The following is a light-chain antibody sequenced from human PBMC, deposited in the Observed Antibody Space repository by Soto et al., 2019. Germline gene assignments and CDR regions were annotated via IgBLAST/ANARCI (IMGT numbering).Light chain of an antibody. Sequence: EIVMTQSPATLSVSPGERATRSCGASQSGSSSLAWYQHKPGQAPRLLIYGASTRATGIPARFSGSGSGTVFTFNISSLQSEDLAVYCCQQYNKWPLSFGGGTKVEI. CDR3: QQYNKWPLS. J-gene: IGKJ4*01. CDR2: GAS. CDR1: QSGSSS. V-gene: IGKV3-15*01.